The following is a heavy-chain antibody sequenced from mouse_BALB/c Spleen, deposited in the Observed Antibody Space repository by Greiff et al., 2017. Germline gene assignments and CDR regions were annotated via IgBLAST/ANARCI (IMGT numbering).Heavy chain of an antibody. V-gene: IGHV5-6-2*01. CDR1: GFTFSSYY. D-gene: IGHD1-1*01. J-gene: IGHJ1*01. CDR3: ARRGYGSSYDWYFDV. Sequence: EVMLVESGGGLVKLGGSLKLSCAASGFTFSSYYMSLVRQTPEKRLELVAAINSNGGSTYYPDTVKGRFTISRDNAKNTLYLQMSSLKSEDTALYYCARRGYGSSYDWYFDVWGAGTTVTVSS. CDR2: INSNGGST.